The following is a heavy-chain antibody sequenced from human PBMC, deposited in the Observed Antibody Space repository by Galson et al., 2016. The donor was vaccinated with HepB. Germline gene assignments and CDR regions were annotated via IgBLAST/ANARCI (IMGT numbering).Heavy chain of an antibody. CDR3: VRGGMDAFDI. D-gene: IGHD3-10*01. V-gene: IGHV4-30-4*01. CDR2: IDYNGIT. J-gene: IGHJ3*02. CDR1: GASIGSGDHY. Sequence: TLSLTCTVSGASIGSGDHYWSWIRQPPGKGLEWIGYIDYNGITYHNPSLRSRISISVDTSKNQFSLRLSSVTAADTALYYCVRGGMDAFDIWGLGTMVTVSS.